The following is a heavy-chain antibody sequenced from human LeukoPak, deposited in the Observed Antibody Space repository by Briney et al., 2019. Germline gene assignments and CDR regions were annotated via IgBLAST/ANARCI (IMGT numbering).Heavy chain of an antibody. D-gene: IGHD4-11*01. Sequence: GGSLRLSCTASGFTFSNYWMHWVRQVPGKGLVWGSRINTGGSSTTYADSVKGRFTISRDNAKNTLYLQMNSLRVEDTAVYYCARSNQADDYWGQGTLVTVSS. J-gene: IGHJ4*02. V-gene: IGHV3-74*01. CDR3: ARSNQADDY. CDR1: GFTFSNYW. CDR2: INTGGSST.